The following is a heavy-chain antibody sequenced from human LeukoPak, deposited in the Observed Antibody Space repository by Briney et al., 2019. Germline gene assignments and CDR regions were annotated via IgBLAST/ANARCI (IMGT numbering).Heavy chain of an antibody. Sequence: GGSLRLSCTGSGFNFNMFAIDWVRQAPGQGGEWVSGLSRGGGSTNYADSVKRRLTISRDKSKNMVILQMNSLRPEDTAVYYCAKEQRIRHCSEGVCMEGYYFDYWGQGTLVTVSS. J-gene: IGHJ4*02. CDR3: AKEQRIRHCSEGVCMEGYYFDY. CDR2: LSRGGGST. V-gene: IGHV3-23*01. CDR1: GFNFNMFA. D-gene: IGHD2-8*01.